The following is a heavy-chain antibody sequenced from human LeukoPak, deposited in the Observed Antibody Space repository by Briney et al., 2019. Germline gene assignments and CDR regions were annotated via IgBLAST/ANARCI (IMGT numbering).Heavy chain of an antibody. CDR1: GFTFSSYG. V-gene: IGHV3-23*01. J-gene: IGHJ4*02. D-gene: IGHD3-22*01. CDR3: AKGARIVVVTHFDY. Sequence: PGGSLRLSCAASGFTFSSYGMNWVRQAPGKGLEWASGISGSGGSTYYADSVKGRFTISRDNSKNTLYLQMNSLRAEDTAVYYCAKGARIVVVTHFDYWGQGTLVTVSS. CDR2: ISGSGGST.